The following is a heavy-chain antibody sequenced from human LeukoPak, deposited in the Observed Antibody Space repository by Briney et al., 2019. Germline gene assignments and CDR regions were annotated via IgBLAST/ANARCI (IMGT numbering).Heavy chain of an antibody. J-gene: IGHJ4*02. V-gene: IGHV1-18*01. CDR3: ARVGYYDSSGYFDY. CDR2: ISAYNGNT. D-gene: IGHD3-22*01. Sequence: ASVKASCKASGYTFTSYGISWVRQAPGQGLEWMGWISAYNGNTNYAQKLQGRVTMTTDTSTSTAYMELRSLRSDDTAVYYCARVGYYDSSGYFDYWGQGTLVTVSS. CDR1: GYTFTSYG.